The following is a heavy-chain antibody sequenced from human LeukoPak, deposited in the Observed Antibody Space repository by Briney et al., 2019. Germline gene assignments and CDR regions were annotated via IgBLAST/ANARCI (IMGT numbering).Heavy chain of an antibody. V-gene: IGHV4-38-2*02. CDR1: GYSISSGYY. CDR3: ARGHSGGAAGFDY. J-gene: IGHJ4*02. CDR2: IYHSGST. Sequence: SETLSLTCTVSGYSISSGYYWGWIRQPPGKGLEWIGSIYHSGSTYYNPSLKSRVTISVDTSKNQFSLKLSSVTAADTAVYYCARGHSGGAAGFDYWGQGTLVTVSS. D-gene: IGHD6-13*01.